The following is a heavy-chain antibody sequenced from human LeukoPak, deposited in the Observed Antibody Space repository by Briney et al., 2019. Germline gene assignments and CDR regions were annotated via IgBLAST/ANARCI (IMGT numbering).Heavy chain of an antibody. Sequence: PSETLSLTCTVSGGSISSYYWSWIRQPAGKGLEWIGHIYTSGSTNYNPSLKSRVTMSVDTSKNQFSLKLSSVTAADTAVYYCARGKAYYYGSGSYFAFGGNWFDPWGQGTLVTVSS. J-gene: IGHJ5*02. CDR2: IYTSGST. CDR3: ARGKAYYYGSGSYFAFGGNWFDP. CDR1: GGSISSYY. D-gene: IGHD3-10*01. V-gene: IGHV4-4*07.